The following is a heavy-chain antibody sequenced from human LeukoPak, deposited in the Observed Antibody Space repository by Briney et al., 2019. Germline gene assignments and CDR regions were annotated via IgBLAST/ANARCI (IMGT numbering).Heavy chain of an antibody. Sequence: GGSLRLSYAASGFTFSNYWMHWVRQAPGKGLVWVSRINSDGSSRNYADSVKGRFTISRDNAKNTLYLQMNSLRAEDTAVYYCASASSHRIAAGGDYWGQGTLVTVSS. J-gene: IGHJ4*02. CDR3: ASASSHRIAAGGDY. V-gene: IGHV3-74*01. CDR1: GFTFSNYW. CDR2: INSDGSSR. D-gene: IGHD6-13*01.